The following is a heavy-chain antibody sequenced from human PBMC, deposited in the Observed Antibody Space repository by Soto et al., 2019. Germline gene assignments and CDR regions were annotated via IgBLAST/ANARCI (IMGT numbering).Heavy chain of an antibody. CDR2: IFSDNER. D-gene: IGHD4-17*01. V-gene: IGHV2-26*01. CDR3: VRMNADSYQFYYAMDV. CDR1: GFSLSTGRMS. J-gene: IGHJ6*02. Sequence: SGPTLVNPTETLTLTCTVSGFSLSTGRMSVSWIRQPPGKALEWLAHIFSDNERSYSTSMQGRLTISKDPSGSQVVLSMTNLDPVDTGTYYCVRMNADSYQFYYAMDVWGQGTTVTVS.